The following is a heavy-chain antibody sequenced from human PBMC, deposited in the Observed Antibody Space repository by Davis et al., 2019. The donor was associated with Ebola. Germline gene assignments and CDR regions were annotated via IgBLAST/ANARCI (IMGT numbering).Heavy chain of an antibody. CDR3: ARGGGFGGYGMDV. CDR1: GGSFSGYY. Sequence: MPSETLSLTCAVYGGSFSGYYWTWIRQPPGKGLEWIGEINYSGSTNYNPSLKSRVTIPVDTSKNQFSLKLSSVTAADTAVYYCARGGGFGGYGMDVWGQGTTDTVSS. CDR2: INYSGST. V-gene: IGHV4-34*01. D-gene: IGHD3-10*01. J-gene: IGHJ6*02.